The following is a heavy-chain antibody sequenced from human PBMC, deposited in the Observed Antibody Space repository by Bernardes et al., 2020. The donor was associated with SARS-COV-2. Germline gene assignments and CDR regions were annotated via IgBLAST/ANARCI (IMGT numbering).Heavy chain of an antibody. D-gene: IGHD3-3*01. Sequence: GGSLRLSCAASGFTFSNAWMSWVRQAPGKGLEWVGRIKSKTDGGTTDYAAPVKGRFTISSDDSKNTLYLQMNSLKTEDTDVYYCTTGGAITIFGVVIVMDAFDIWGQGTMVTVSS. CDR1: GFTFSNAW. J-gene: IGHJ3*02. V-gene: IGHV3-15*01. CDR3: TTGGAITIFGVVIVMDAFDI. CDR2: IKSKTDGGTT.